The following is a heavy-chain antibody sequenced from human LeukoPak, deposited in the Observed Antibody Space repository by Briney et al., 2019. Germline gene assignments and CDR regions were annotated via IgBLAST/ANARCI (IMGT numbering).Heavy chain of an antibody. CDR3: ARQRSSSWFDP. V-gene: IGHV4-39*01. Sequence: SETLSLTCTVSGGSISSSSYYWGWIRQPPGKGLEWIGSIYYSGSTYYNPSLKSRVTISVDTSKNQFSLKLSSVTAADTAVYYCARQRSSSWFDPWGQGTLVTVSS. D-gene: IGHD6-13*01. J-gene: IGHJ5*02. CDR1: GGSISSSSYY. CDR2: IYYSGST.